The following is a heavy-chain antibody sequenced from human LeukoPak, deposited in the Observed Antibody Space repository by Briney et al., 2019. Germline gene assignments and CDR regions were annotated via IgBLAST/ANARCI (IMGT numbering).Heavy chain of an antibody. Sequence: ASVKVSCKASGYTFTGYYMHWVRQAPGQGLEWMGWINPNSGGTNYAQKFQGRVTMTRDTSISTAYMELSRLRSDDTAVYHCARDMDSSGQGVDPWGQGTLVTVSS. CDR3: ARDMDSSGQGVDP. D-gene: IGHD3-22*01. CDR2: INPNSGGT. V-gene: IGHV1-2*02. J-gene: IGHJ5*02. CDR1: GYTFTGYY.